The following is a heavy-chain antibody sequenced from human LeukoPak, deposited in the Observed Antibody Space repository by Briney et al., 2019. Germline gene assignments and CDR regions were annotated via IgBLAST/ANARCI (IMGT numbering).Heavy chain of an antibody. CDR3: AKGRDSGWYAWFDP. CDR2: ITGSGNT. J-gene: IGHJ5*02. Sequence: GGSLRLSCAASGFTFSSFAMSWVRQAPGKGLEWVSLITGSGNTYYADSVKGRFTISRDNSKNMLYLQMNSLRAEDTALYFCAKGRDSGWYAWFDPWGQGTVVTVSS. D-gene: IGHD6-19*01. V-gene: IGHV3-23*01. CDR1: GFTFSSFA.